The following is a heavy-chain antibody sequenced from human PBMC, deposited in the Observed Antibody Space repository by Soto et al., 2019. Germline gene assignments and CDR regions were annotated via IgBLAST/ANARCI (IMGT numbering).Heavy chain of an antibody. CDR3: ARLDCSGGSCYPYYFEH. CDR2: IRSNGRT. Sequence: GGSLRLSCAASGFTFSASAMHWVRQASGKGLEWVGRIRSNGRTAYAASMQGRFAISRDDSKKTAYLQLNSLKTDDTAVYYCARLDCSGGSCYPYYFEHWGQGALVTVSS. V-gene: IGHV3-73*01. J-gene: IGHJ4*02. CDR1: GFTFSASA. D-gene: IGHD2-15*01.